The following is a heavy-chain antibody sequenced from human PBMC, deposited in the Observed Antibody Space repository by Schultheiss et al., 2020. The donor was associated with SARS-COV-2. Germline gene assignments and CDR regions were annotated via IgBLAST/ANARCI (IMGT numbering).Heavy chain of an antibody. D-gene: IGHD3-3*01. CDR3: ARDGITIFGVALVPFDY. V-gene: IGHV3-48*04. CDR1: GFTFSSYA. Sequence: GGSLRLSCVASGFTFSSYAMHWVRQAPGKGLEWVSGISWNSGSIDYADSVKGRFTISRDNAKNSLYLQMNSLRAEDTAVYYCARDGITIFGVALVPFDYWGQGTLVTVSS. J-gene: IGHJ4*02. CDR2: ISWNSGSI.